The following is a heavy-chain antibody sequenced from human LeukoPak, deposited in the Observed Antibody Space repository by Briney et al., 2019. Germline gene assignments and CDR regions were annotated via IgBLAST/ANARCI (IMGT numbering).Heavy chain of an antibody. CDR2: INHSGST. J-gene: IGHJ5*02. D-gene: IGHD6-13*01. V-gene: IGHV4-34*01. Sequence: SETLSLTCAVYGGSFSGYYWSWLRQPPGKGVEWIGEINHSGSTNYNPSLKSRVTISVDTSKNQFSLKLSSVTAADTAVYYCARSGYSSSWYVRGWFDPWGQGTLVTVSS. CDR1: GGSFSGYY. CDR3: ARSGYSSSWYVRGWFDP.